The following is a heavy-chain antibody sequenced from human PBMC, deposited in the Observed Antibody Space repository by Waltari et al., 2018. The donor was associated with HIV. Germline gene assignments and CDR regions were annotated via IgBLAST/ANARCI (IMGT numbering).Heavy chain of an antibody. V-gene: IGHV1-2*02. D-gene: IGHD5-12*01. J-gene: IGHJ4*02. CDR1: GYTFTGYY. CDR2: INPNRGGT. Sequence: QVQLVQSGAEVKKPGASVKVSCKASGYTFTGYYMHWVRQAPGQGLEWMGWINPNRGGTNYAQKFQGRVTMTRDTSISTAYMELSRLRSDDTAVYYCARDDFYSGYDFDYWGQGTLVTVSS. CDR3: ARDDFYSGYDFDY.